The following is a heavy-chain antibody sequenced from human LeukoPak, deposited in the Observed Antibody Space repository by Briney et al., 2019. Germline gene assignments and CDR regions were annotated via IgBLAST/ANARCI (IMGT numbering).Heavy chain of an antibody. CDR3: ARKGGSYSFYAFDI. V-gene: IGHV4-61*02. CDR1: GGSISSGSYY. J-gene: IGHJ3*02. CDR2: IYTSGST. D-gene: IGHD1-26*01. Sequence: SETLSLTCTVSGGSISSGSYYWSWIRQPAGKGLEWIGRIYTSGSTNYNPSLKSRVTISVDTSKNQFSLKLSSVTAADTAVYYCARKGGSYSFYAFDIWGQGTMVTVSS.